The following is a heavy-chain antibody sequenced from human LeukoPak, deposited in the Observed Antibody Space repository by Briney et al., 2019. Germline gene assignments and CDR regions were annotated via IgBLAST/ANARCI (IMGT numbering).Heavy chain of an antibody. Sequence: GGSLRLSCAASGFTFSSYEMNWVRQAPGKGLEWVSYISSSGSTIYYADSVKGRFTISRDNAKNSLYLQMNSLRAEDTAVYYCARDSMGIQLWWGIFDYWGQGTLVTVSS. V-gene: IGHV3-48*03. CDR2: ISSSGSTI. D-gene: IGHD5-18*01. J-gene: IGHJ4*02. CDR1: GFTFSSYE. CDR3: ARDSMGIQLWWGIFDY.